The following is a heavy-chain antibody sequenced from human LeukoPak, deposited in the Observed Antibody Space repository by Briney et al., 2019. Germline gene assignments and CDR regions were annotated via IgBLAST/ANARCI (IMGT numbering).Heavy chain of an antibody. D-gene: IGHD3-3*01. Sequence: SETLSLTCTVSGGSISSYYWGWIRQPPGKGLEWIGSIYHSGSTYYNPSLKSRVTISVDTSKNQFSLKLSSVTAADTAVYYCARSGYSNFDYWGQGTLVTVSS. V-gene: IGHV4-38-2*02. CDR1: GGSISSYY. J-gene: IGHJ4*02. CDR2: IYHSGST. CDR3: ARSGYSNFDY.